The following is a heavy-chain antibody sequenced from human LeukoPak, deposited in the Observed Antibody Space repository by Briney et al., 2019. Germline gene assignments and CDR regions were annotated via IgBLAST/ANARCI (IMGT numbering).Heavy chain of an antibody. D-gene: IGHD1-1*01. CDR2: IYPGDSDT. CDR1: GYTFTYYW. V-gene: IGHV5-51*01. CDR3: ARQQIQQLGPHFAP. J-gene: IGHJ5*02. Sequence: GESLKISCKASGYTFTYYWIAWVRQMPGKGLEWMGFIYPGDSDTRYNPSFQGQVTISADKSISTTYLQWNSLRASDPAMYYWARQQIQQLGPHFAPWGQGTLVTVSS.